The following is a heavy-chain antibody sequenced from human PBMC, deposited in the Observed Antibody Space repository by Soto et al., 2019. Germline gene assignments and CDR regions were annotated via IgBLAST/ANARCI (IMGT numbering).Heavy chain of an antibody. D-gene: IGHD5-12*01. CDR2: IYPGDSDT. CDR1: GYSFTSYW. J-gene: IGHJ6*02. CDR3: ARRLRDGYNLGYYYYYYGMDV. Sequence: GESLKISCKGSGYSFTSYWIGWVRQMPGKGLEWMGIIYPGDSDTRYSPSFQGQVTISADKSISTAYLQWSSLKASDTAMYYCARRLRDGYNLGYYYYYYGMDVWGQGTTVTVSS. V-gene: IGHV5-51*01.